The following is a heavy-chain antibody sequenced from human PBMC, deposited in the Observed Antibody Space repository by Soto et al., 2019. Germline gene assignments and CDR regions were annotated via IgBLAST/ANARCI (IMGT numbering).Heavy chain of an antibody. CDR3: AKDLRAGSGYDFDY. Sequence: EVQLLQSGGGLVQPGGSLRLSCAASGFPFTSYSMTWVRQTPGKGLEWVAAVNPGGYSTYYADSVKGRFTISRDNSNKTLYLQMNSLRAEDTAVYYCAKDLRAGSGYDFDYRDQGTLVTVSS. J-gene: IGHJ4*02. CDR2: VNPGGYST. CDR1: GFPFTSYS. D-gene: IGHD5-12*01. V-gene: IGHV3-23*01.